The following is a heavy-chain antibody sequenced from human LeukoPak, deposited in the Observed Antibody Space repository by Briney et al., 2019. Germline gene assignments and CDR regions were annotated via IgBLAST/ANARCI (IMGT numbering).Heavy chain of an antibody. CDR3: AKDHFGSSWPYYIDY. CDR1: GFTFSTYW. D-gene: IGHD6-13*01. J-gene: IGHJ4*02. V-gene: IGHV3-7*01. Sequence: PGGSLRLSCTTSGFTFSTYWMSWVRQAPGKGLEWVANIKQDGSEKYYVDSVKGRFTISRDNAKNSLYLQMNSVRAEDTAVYYCAKDHFGSSWPYYIDYWGQGTLVTVSS. CDR2: IKQDGSEK.